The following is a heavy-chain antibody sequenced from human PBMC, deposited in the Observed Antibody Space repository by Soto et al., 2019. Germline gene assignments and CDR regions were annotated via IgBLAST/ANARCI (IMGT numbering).Heavy chain of an antibody. Sequence: SQTLSLTCAISGDSVSSNSAAWNWIRQSPSRGLEWLGRTYYRSQWYNDYAVSVKRRITINPDTSKNQFSLQLNSVTPEDTAVYYCARVYFLGMRTYNGMAVWGQGTTVTVSS. D-gene: IGHD7-27*01. V-gene: IGHV6-1*01. CDR3: ARVYFLGMRTYNGMAV. CDR1: GDSVSSNSAA. J-gene: IGHJ6*02. CDR2: TYYRSQWYN.